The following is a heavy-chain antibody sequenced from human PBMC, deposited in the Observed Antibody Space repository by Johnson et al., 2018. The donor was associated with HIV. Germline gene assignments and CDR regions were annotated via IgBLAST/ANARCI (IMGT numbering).Heavy chain of an antibody. Sequence: QVQLVESGGGVVQPGGSLRLSCAASGFIFSSYDMHWVRQAPGTGLEWVAFIRYDGTNENYADSVKGRFTISRDNSKNTLYLQMQSLRAEDTAVYYCAGPLVVVISDAFDIWGQGTMVTVSS. CDR3: AGPLVVVISDAFDI. V-gene: IGHV3-30*02. CDR1: GFIFSSYD. CDR2: IRYDGTNE. J-gene: IGHJ3*02. D-gene: IGHD3-22*01.